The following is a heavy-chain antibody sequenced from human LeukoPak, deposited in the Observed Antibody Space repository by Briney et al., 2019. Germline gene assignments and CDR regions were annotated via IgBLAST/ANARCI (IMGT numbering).Heavy chain of an antibody. CDR2: IGGSVANT. D-gene: IGHD4-17*01. CDR1: GLSFSSDA. V-gene: IGHV3-23*01. CDR3: ARAYSVDYWSPFDV. J-gene: IGHJ4*01. Sequence: GGSLTLSCAASGLSFSSDAISSVRQAPGKGLEWVSSIGGSVANTYYADSVKGRFTIYRYNSKSTVYLLMNSPKDEDTALYYCARAYSVDYWSPFDVWGQGTMVTVSS.